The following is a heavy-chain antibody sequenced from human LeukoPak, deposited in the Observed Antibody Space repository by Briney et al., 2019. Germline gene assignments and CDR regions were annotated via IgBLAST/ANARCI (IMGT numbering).Heavy chain of an antibody. V-gene: IGHV1-24*01. CDR1: GYTLTELS. D-gene: IGHD6-6*01. CDR2: FDPEDGET. Sequence: ASVKVSCKVSGYTLTELSMHWVRQAPGKGLEWMGGFDPEDGETIYAQKFQGRVTITADTSTDTAYMELSSLRSEDTAVYYCATTYSSSASWFDPWGQGTLVTVSS. CDR3: ATTYSSSASWFDP. J-gene: IGHJ5*02.